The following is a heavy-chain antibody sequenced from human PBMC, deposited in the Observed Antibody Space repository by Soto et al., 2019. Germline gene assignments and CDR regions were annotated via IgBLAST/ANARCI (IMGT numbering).Heavy chain of an antibody. CDR3: AHRFDWYYFDY. CDR1: GFSLSTSEVG. D-gene: IGHD3-9*01. J-gene: IGHJ4*02. CDR2: IYWDDDK. Sequence: QITLKESGPTLVKPTQTLTLTCTFSGFSLSTSEVGVGWIRQPPGKALEWLALIYWDDDKRYSPSLKSRLTVTKDTSKNQVFLTMPNMHPLDTATYYCAHRFDWYYFDYWGQGTLVTVSS. V-gene: IGHV2-5*02.